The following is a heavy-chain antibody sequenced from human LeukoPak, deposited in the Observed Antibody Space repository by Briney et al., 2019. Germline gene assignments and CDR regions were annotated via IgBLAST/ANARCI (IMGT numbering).Heavy chain of an antibody. CDR1: GGSFSGYY. CDR3: ARGPDSGSYYAWFDP. D-gene: IGHD1-26*01. V-gene: IGHV4-34*01. CDR2: INHSGST. Sequence: SETLSLTCAVYGGSFSGYYWSWIRQPPGKGLEWIGEINHSGSTNYNPSLMSRVPISVDTSKNQFSLRLSSVTAADTAVYYCARGPDSGSYYAWFDPWAREPWSPSPQ. J-gene: IGHJ5*02.